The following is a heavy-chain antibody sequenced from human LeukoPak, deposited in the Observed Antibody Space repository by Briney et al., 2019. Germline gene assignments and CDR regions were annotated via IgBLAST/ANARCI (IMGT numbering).Heavy chain of an antibody. CDR1: GFTFSSYS. Sequence: GGSLRLSCAASGFTFSSYSMNWVRQAPGKGLEWVSSISSSSSYIYYADSVKGRFTISRDNAKNSLYLQMNSLRAEDTAVYYCAKARHYYGSGSYPHPFDYWGQGTLVTVSS. CDR2: ISSSSSYI. D-gene: IGHD3-10*01. J-gene: IGHJ4*02. CDR3: AKARHYYGSGSYPHPFDY. V-gene: IGHV3-21*04.